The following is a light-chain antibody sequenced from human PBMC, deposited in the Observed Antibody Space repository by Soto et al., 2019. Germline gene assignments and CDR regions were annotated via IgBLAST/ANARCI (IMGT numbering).Light chain of an antibody. J-gene: IGKJ5*01. CDR1: QSAGTN. CDR3: HQRYNWPRVT. V-gene: IGKV3-15*01. CDR2: GAF. Sequence: EIVMTQSPATLTVSPGERATLSCRASQSAGTNLAWYQQKPGQAPRLLIHGAFTRATGIPARFSGSGSGTDFTLTITSLEPEDFAVYFCHQRYNWPRVTFGQGTRLEIK.